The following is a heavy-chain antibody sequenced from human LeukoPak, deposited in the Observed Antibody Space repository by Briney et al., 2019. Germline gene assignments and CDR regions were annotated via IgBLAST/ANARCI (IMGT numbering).Heavy chain of an antibody. V-gene: IGHV4-34*01. CDR1: GGSFSGYY. D-gene: IGHD5-24*01. CDR3: ARHTSDGYKSPSDY. CDR2: IYHSGST. Sequence: SETLSLTCAVYGGSFSGYYWSWIRQPPGKGLEWIGSIYHSGSTYYNPSLKSRVTISVDTSKNQFSLKLSSVTAADTAVYYCARHTSDGYKSPSDYWGQGTLVTVSS. J-gene: IGHJ4*02.